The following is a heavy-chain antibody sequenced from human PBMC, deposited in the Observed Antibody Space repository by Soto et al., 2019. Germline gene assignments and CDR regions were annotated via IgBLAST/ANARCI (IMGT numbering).Heavy chain of an antibody. V-gene: IGHV6-1*01. CDR1: GDSVSSNSGA. CDR3: ARAFAGTIQH. CDR2: TYYRSKWFN. Sequence: PSQTLSLTCAISGDSVSSNSGAWIWIRQSPSRGLEWLGRTYYRSKWFNDYAVSVKSRMTINADTSKNQFSLHLNSVTPEDTAVYYCARAFAGTIQHWGPGTLVTVSS. D-gene: IGHD6-13*01. J-gene: IGHJ1*01.